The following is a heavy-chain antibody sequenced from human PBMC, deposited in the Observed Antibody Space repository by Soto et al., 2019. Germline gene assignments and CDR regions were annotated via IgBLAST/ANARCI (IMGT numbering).Heavy chain of an antibody. CDR1: GFTFSSYA. CDR2: ISYDGSNK. CDR3: ASAVWRNGYHWWYFDL. J-gene: IGHJ2*01. Sequence: QVQLVESGGGVVQPGRSLRLSCAASGFTFSSYAMHWVRQAPGKGLEWVAVISYDGSNKYYADSVKGRFTISRDNSKNTLYLQMNSERAEDTAVYYCASAVWRNGYHWWYFDLWGGGTMVTVSS. D-gene: IGHD5-12*01. V-gene: IGHV3-30-3*01.